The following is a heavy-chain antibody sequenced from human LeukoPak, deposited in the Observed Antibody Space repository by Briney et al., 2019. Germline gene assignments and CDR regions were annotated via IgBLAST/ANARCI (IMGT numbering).Heavy chain of an antibody. Sequence: GGSLRLSCAASRFTFSSYAMSWVRQAPGKGLEWVSVISGSGGSTYYADSVKGRFTISRDNSKNTLYLQMNSLRADDTAVYYCAKRADILTGYLDYWGQGTLVTVSS. J-gene: IGHJ4*02. CDR2: ISGSGGST. CDR3: AKRADILTGYLDY. D-gene: IGHD3-9*01. CDR1: RFTFSSYA. V-gene: IGHV3-23*01.